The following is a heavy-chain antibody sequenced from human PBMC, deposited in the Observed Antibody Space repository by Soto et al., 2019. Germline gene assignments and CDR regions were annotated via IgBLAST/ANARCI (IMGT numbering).Heavy chain of an antibody. D-gene: IGHD6-25*01. CDR2: IYHSGST. J-gene: IGHJ5*02. V-gene: IGHV4-31*03. Sequence: PSETLSLTCTVSGVSISSGGYYWSWIRQHPGKGLEWIGYIYHSGSTYYNPSLKSRVTISVDTSKNQFSLKVSSVTAADTAVYYCAREAAGILNWFDPWGQGTLVTVSS. CDR3: AREAAGILNWFDP. CDR1: GVSISSGGYY.